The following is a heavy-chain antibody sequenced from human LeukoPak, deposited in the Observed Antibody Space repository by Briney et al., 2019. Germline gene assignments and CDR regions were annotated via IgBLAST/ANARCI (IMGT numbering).Heavy chain of an antibody. D-gene: IGHD2-15*01. Sequence: SVKVSGMASGGTFSSYAISWVRQAPGQGLEWMGRIIPILGIANYAQKFQGRVTITADKSTSTAYMELSSLRSEDTAVYYCASISFLVVVAATPSNYGMDVWGQGTTVTVSS. CDR3: ASISFLVVVAATPSNYGMDV. J-gene: IGHJ6*02. CDR2: IIPILGIA. V-gene: IGHV1-69*04. CDR1: GGTFSSYA.